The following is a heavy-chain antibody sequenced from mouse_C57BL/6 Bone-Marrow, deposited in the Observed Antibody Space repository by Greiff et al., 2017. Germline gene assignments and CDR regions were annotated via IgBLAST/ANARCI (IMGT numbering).Heavy chain of an antibody. CDR2: IYPGNSDT. CDR3: TRGGSSYDWFAY. V-gene: IGHV1-5*01. D-gene: IGHD1-1*01. J-gene: IGHJ3*01. Sequence: EVQRVESGTVLARPGASVKMSCKTSGYTFTSYWMHWVKQRPGQGLEWIGAIYPGNSDTSYNQKFKGKAKLTAVTSASTAYMELSSLTNEDSAVYYCTRGGSSYDWFAYWGQGTLVTVSA. CDR1: GYTFTSYW.